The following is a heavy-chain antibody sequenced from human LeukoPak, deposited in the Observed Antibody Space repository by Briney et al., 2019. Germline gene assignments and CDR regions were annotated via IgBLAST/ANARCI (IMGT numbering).Heavy chain of an antibody. J-gene: IGHJ3*02. Sequence: PSETLSLTWTVSGGSISSYYWSWIRQPPGKGLEWIGYIYYSGSTNYNPSLKSRVTISVDTSKNQFSLKLSSVTAADTAVYYCARDRRVSGSYYVAFDIWGQGTMVTVSS. V-gene: IGHV4-59*01. CDR1: GGSISSYY. D-gene: IGHD1-26*01. CDR3: ARDRRVSGSYYVAFDI. CDR2: IYYSGST.